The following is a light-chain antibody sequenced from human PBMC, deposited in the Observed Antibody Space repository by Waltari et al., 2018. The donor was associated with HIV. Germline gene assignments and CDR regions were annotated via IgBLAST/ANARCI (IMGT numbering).Light chain of an antibody. J-gene: IGLJ2*01. CDR2: DDR. CDR3: QVYSDRGDPVI. V-gene: IGLV3-21*02. CDR1: NIAAIHS. Sequence: SYVLTQPPSVSVAPGQTARITCGGNNIAAIHSVPWYRKSPGQAPVLVVYDDRDRPSGIPDRFSGSSSGDTATLTISRAEAGDEADYYCQVYSDRGDPVIFGGGTKLTVL.